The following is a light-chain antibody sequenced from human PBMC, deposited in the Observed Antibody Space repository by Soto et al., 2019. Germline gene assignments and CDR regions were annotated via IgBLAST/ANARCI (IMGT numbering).Light chain of an antibody. V-gene: IGLV2-8*01. CDR1: SSGVGGYNY. CDR2: EVS. CDR3: SSFAGNNNLV. J-gene: IGLJ2*01. Sequence: QSALTQPPSASGSPGQSVTISCTGTSSGVGGYNYVSWYQQHPGKAPKLMISEVSKRPSVVPDRFSGSKSGNTASLTVSGLQAEDEADYYCSSFAGNNNLVFGGGTKLTVL.